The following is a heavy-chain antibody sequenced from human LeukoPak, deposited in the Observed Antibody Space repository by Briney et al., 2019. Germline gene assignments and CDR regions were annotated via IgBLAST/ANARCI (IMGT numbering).Heavy chain of an antibody. J-gene: IGHJ4*02. V-gene: IGHV1-69*04. D-gene: IGHD2-2*01. Sequence: ASVKVSCKASGGTFSSYAISWVRQPPGQGLEWMGRIIPILGIANYAQKFQGRVTITADKSTSTAYMELSSLRSEDTAAYYCARGSPGQLSSIFDYWGQGTLVTVSS. CDR3: ARGSPGQLSSIFDY. CDR1: GGTFSSYA. CDR2: IIPILGIA.